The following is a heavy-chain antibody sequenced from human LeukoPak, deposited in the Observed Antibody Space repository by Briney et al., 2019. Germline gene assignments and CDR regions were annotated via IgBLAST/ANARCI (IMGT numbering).Heavy chain of an antibody. CDR2: IYYSGGN. D-gene: IGHD2-2*02. V-gene: IGHV4-59*01. J-gene: IGHJ3*02. Sequence: PSETLSLTCTVSGGSIGGYYWSWIRQPPGKGLEWIGNIYYSGGNNYNPSLKSRVTISVDTSKNQFSLKLSSVTAADTAVYYCARDPPLYCSSTSCYMGAFDIWGQGTMVTVSS. CDR3: ARDPPLYCSSTSCYMGAFDI. CDR1: GGSIGGYY.